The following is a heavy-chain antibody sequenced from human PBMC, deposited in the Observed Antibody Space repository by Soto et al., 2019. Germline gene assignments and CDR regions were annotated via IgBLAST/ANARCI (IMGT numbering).Heavy chain of an antibody. J-gene: IGHJ4*02. CDR2: INSDGSST. Sequence: GESLKISCAASGFTFSSFWMHWVRQAPGEGLVWVSRINSDGSSTIYADSVKGRFTISRDNAKNTLYLQMNSLRAEDTAVYYCARDRTAASADYWGQGTLVTVSS. V-gene: IGHV3-74*01. CDR3: ARDRTAASADY. D-gene: IGHD2-2*01. CDR1: GFTFSSFW.